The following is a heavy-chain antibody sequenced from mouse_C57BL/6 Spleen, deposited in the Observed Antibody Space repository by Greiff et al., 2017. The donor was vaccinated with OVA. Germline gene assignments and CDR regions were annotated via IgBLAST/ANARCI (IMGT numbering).Heavy chain of an antibody. Sequence: VQLQQPGTELVKPGASVKLSCKASGYTFTSYWMHWVKQRPGQGLEWIGNINPSNGGTNYNEKFQSKATLTVDTSSSTAYMQLSSLTSEDSAVYYCARGWLPTRHYAMDYWGQGTSVTVSS. CDR2: INPSNGGT. J-gene: IGHJ4*01. V-gene: IGHV1-53*01. D-gene: IGHD2-2*01. CDR3: ARGWLPTRHYAMDY. CDR1: GYTFTSYW.